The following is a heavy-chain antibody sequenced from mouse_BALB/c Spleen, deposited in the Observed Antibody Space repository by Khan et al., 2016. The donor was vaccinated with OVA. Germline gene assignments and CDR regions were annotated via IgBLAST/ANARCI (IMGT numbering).Heavy chain of an antibody. J-gene: IGHJ1*01. Sequence: EVMLVESGGGLVQPGGSRKLSCVVSGFTFSSFGMHWVRQAPKKGLEWVAYISSGSSTIYYVDTVKGRFTISRDNPKNTLFLHMTSLRSEDTAMYYCARSGGNFHWYFDVWGAGTSVTVSS. D-gene: IGHD2-1*01. CDR3: ARSGGNFHWYFDV. V-gene: IGHV5-17*02. CDR1: GFTFSSFG. CDR2: ISSGSSTI.